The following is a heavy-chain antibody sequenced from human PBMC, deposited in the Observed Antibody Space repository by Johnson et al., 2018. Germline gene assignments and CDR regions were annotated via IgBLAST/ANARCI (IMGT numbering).Heavy chain of an antibody. CDR2: ILPIFATA. D-gene: IGHD6-19*01. CDR3: ARDGAGSGWYPFDS. CDR1: GGTFNSDA. Sequence: QVQLVQSGAEVKKPGSSXKVSCKASGGTFNSDAISWVRQAPGQGLEWMGGILPIFATANYAPKFQGRVTITADESTSTVYMELRRLRSADTAVYFCARDGAGSGWYPFDSWGQGTLVIVSS. J-gene: IGHJ4*02. V-gene: IGHV1-69*01.